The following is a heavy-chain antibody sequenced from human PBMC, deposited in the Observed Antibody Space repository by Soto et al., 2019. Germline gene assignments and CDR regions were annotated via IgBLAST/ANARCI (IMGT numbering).Heavy chain of an antibody. D-gene: IGHD6-19*01. J-gene: IGHJ4*01. V-gene: IGHV3-33*01. CDR2: IWYDGSNK. Sequence: QVQLVESGGGVVQPGRSLRLSCAASGFTFSSYGMHWVRQAPGKGLEWVAVIWYDGSNKYYADSVKGRFTISRDNSKNTLYLQMNSLRAEDKAVYYCARDVDSSGWYYFDYWGHGNLVTVSS. CDR1: GFTFSSYG. CDR3: ARDVDSSGWYYFDY.